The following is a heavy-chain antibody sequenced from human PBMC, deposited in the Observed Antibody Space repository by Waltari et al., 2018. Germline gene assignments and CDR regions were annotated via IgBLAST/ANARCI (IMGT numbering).Heavy chain of an antibody. V-gene: IGHV1-2*06. J-gene: IGHJ3*02. Sequence: QVQLVQSGAEVKKPGASVKVSCQTSGFTFIDYLMHWVRQAPGQGLEWMGRVDPKSGDVHYEQNVQGRVTMTTDSSINTVYMELTRLKSDDTAVYYWVRPQELGPEVGPVDMWGRGTMVIVSS. CDR3: VRPQELGPEVGPVDM. CDR2: VDPKSGDV. CDR1: GFTFIDYL. D-gene: IGHD6-13*01.